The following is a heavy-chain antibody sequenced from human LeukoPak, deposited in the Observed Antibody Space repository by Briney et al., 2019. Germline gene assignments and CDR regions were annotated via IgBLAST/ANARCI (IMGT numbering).Heavy chain of an antibody. D-gene: IGHD6-19*01. Sequence: KPSETLSLTCTVSGGSISSSSYYWGWIRQPPGKGLEWIGSIYYSGSTYYNPSLKSRVTISVDTSKNQFSLKLSSVTAADTAVYYCARGQWLVRFFDYWGQGTLVTVSS. V-gene: IGHV4-39*01. CDR1: GGSISSSSYY. CDR2: IYYSGST. CDR3: ARGQWLVRFFDY. J-gene: IGHJ4*02.